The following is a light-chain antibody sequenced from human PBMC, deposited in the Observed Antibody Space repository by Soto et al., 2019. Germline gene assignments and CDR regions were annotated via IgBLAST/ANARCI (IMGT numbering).Light chain of an antibody. CDR1: QGISTY. J-gene: IGKJ1*01. Sequence: DVQVTQSPPSLSASVGDRVTITCRASQGISTYLNWYQQKPGKAPKLLIYAASSLQSGVPSRFSGSGSETDFTLTISSLQPEDFATYSCQQSYSTTWTFGQGTKVDIK. CDR3: QQSYSTTWT. CDR2: AAS. V-gene: IGKV1-39*01.